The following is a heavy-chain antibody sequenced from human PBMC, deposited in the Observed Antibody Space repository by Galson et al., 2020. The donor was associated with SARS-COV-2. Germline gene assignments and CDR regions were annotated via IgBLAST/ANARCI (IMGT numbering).Heavy chain of an antibody. CDR3: VGYDFWTASYS. D-gene: IGHD3-3*01. J-gene: IGHJ4*02. CDR1: GASVTGTTYY. CDR2: IYSSGSA. V-gene: IGHV4-61*09. Sequence: SETLSLTCTVSGASVTGTTYYWNWIRQPAGNGLEWIGHIYSSGSANYNPSLKSRATISVDTSKSHFSLKLSSVTAADTAVYYCVGYDFWTASYSWGQGTLVTVSS.